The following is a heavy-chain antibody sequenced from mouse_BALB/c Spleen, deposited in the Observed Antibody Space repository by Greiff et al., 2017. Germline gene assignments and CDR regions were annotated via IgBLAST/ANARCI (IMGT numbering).Heavy chain of an antibody. V-gene: IGHV5-6-5*01. J-gene: IGHJ2*01. CDR1: GFTFSSYA. D-gene: IGHD1-1*01. Sequence: DVKLVESGGGLVKPGGSLKLSCAASGFTFSSYAMSWVRQTPEKRLEWVASISSGGSTYYPDSVKGRFTISRDNARNILYLQMSSLRSEDTAMYYCARADYYGSLDYWGQGTTLTVSS. CDR3: ARADYYGSLDY. CDR2: ISSGGST.